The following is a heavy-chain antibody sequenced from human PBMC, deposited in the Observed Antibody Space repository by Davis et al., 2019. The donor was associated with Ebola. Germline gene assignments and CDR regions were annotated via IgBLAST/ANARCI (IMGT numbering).Heavy chain of an antibody. Sequence: ESLKISCTASGFTFNNYWMTWVRQAPGKGLEWVANIKEDGSEIGYAGSIKGRFTISRDNGKKSLFLQMDSLRGEDTAVYYCVKNSGWYKLDCWGQGILVTVSS. CDR1: GFTFNNYW. J-gene: IGHJ4*02. V-gene: IGHV3-7*01. CDR2: IKEDGSEI. CDR3: VKNSGWYKLDC. D-gene: IGHD6-19*01.